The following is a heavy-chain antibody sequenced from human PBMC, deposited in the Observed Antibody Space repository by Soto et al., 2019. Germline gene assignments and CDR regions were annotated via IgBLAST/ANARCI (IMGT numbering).Heavy chain of an antibody. Sequence: SVKVSCKASGGTFSSYAISWVRQAPGQGLEWMGGIIPIFGTANYAQKFQGRVTITADESTSTAYMELSSLRSEDTAVYYCARVVPRYDILTGPEFDAFEIWGQGTMVTVSS. J-gene: IGHJ3*02. CDR1: GGTFSSYA. D-gene: IGHD3-9*01. CDR2: IIPIFGTA. V-gene: IGHV1-69*13. CDR3: ARVVPRYDILTGPEFDAFEI.